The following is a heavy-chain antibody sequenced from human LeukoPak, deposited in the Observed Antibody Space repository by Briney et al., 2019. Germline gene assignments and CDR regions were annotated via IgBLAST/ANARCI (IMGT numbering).Heavy chain of an antibody. CDR3: ARNRASLDF. V-gene: IGHV3-7*05. Sequence: GGPLRLSCAASGFTFSSYSMSWVRQAPGKGLQWVASINQDGSAKYYLDSVKGRFTISRDSAKNSLFLQMNSLRADDTAVYYCARNRASLDFWGQGTLVTVSS. J-gene: IGHJ4*02. CDR1: GFTFSSYS. CDR2: INQDGSAK. D-gene: IGHD3-16*02.